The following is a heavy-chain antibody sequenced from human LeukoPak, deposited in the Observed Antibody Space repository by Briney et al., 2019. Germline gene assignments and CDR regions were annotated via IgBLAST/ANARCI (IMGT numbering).Heavy chain of an antibody. V-gene: IGHV1-18*01. CDR1: GYTFTSYG. J-gene: IGHJ4*02. CDR3: ARGGKYTSGYRVTELGSGYSDY. D-gene: IGHD5-18*01. CDR2: ISAYNGNT. Sequence: EASVKVSCKASGYTFTSYGISWVRQAPGQGLEWMGWISAYNGNTNYAQKLQGRVTMTTDTSTSTAYMELRSLRSDDTAVYYCARGGKYTSGYRVTELGSGYSDYWGQGTLVTVSS.